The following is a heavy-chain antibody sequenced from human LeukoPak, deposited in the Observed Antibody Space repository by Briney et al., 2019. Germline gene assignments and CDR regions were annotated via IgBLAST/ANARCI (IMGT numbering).Heavy chain of an antibody. CDR3: ARDSSLDYDFWSGLVDY. J-gene: IGHJ4*02. CDR1: GYTFTGYY. Sequence: PGRSLRLSCAASGYTFTGYYMHRVRQAPGQGLEWMGWINPNSGGTNYAQKFQGRVTMTRDTSISTAYMELSRLRSDDTAVYYCARDSSLDYDFWSGLVDYWGQGALVTVSS. V-gene: IGHV1-2*02. CDR2: INPNSGGT. D-gene: IGHD3-3*01.